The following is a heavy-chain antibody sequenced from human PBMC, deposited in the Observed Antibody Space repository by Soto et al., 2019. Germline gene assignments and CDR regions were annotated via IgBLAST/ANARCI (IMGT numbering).Heavy chain of an antibody. CDR1: GYTFTDYF. V-gene: IGHV1-2*04. D-gene: IGHD6-19*01. Sequence: GASVKVSCKASGYTFTDYFIHWVRQAPGQGLDWMGWINPKTGVTLYAQNFQGSVTMTRDTSVNTVYMELTSLTSGDTAVYYCATNPWGNGWYHVDHWGQGTLVTVSS. CDR3: ATNPWGNGWYHVDH. J-gene: IGHJ4*02. CDR2: INPKTGVT.